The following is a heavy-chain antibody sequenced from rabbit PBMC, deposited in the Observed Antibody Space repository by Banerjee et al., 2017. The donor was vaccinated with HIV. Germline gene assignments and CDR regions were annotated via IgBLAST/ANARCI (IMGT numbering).Heavy chain of an antibody. D-gene: IGHD6-1*01. CDR2: IYAGSYGNS. Sequence: QQLVESGGGLVQPGASLTLTCTASGFSFSSSCYMCWVRQAPGKGLEWIGCIYAGSYGNSYYASWAKGRFTISKTSSTTVTLQMTGLTAADTATYFCARGLYYSYGYAAYFNLWGPGTLVTVS. V-gene: IGHV1S40*01. CDR3: ARGLYYSYGYAAYFNL. J-gene: IGHJ4*01. CDR1: GFSFSSSCY.